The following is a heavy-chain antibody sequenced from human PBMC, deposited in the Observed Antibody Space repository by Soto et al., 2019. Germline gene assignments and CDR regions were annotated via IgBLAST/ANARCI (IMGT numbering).Heavy chain of an antibody. CDR1: GFTFDNYA. CDR3: AKDHDEDFGYDLDYFDY. Sequence: EVPLVESGGGLVQPGRSLRLSCAASGFTFDNYAMHWVRQAPGQGLEWVSGISWSSVTFGYADSVKGRFTISRDNAKNSLYLQMNSLRAEDTAFYYCAKDHDEDFGYDLDYFDYWGQGTLVTVSS. J-gene: IGHJ4*02. V-gene: IGHV3-9*01. D-gene: IGHD5-12*01. CDR2: ISWSSVTF.